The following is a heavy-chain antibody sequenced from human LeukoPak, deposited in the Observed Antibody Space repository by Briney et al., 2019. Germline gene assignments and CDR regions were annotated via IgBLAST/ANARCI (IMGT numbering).Heavy chain of an antibody. Sequence: GGSLRLSCAASGLTFSSYGMSWVRQAPGKGLEWVSAISGSGGSTYYADSVKGRFTISRDNSKSTLYLQMNSLRAEDTAVYYCAKDKYSSTSRLYYFDYWGQGTLVTVSS. CDR2: ISGSGGST. D-gene: IGHD2-2*01. CDR3: AKDKYSSTSRLYYFDY. CDR1: GLTFSSYG. J-gene: IGHJ4*02. V-gene: IGHV3-23*01.